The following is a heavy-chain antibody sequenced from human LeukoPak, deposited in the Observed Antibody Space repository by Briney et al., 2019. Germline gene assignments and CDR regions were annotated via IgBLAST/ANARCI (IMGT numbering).Heavy chain of an antibody. CDR2: TSDDGTYT. Sequence: PGGSLRLSCAGSGFTFRDYSIHWVRQAPGKGLEWVAVTSDDGTYTYYADSLKGRFTLSRDNSKNTLFLQMNSLRTEDTAVYYCARDLSVSLNFDYWGQGTLVTVSS. V-gene: IGHV3-30*04. CDR3: ARDLSVSLNFDY. D-gene: IGHD1-26*01. CDR1: GFTFRDYS. J-gene: IGHJ4*02.